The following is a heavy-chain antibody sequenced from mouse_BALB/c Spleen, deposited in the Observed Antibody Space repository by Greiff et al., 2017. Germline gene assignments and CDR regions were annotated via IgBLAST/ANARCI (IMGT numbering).Heavy chain of an antibody. D-gene: IGHD1-1*01. V-gene: IGHV14-4*02. CDR2: IDPENGDT. Sequence: EVQLQQSGAELVRSGASVKLSCTASGFNIKDYYMHWVKQRPEQGLAWIGWIDPENGDTEYAPKFQGKATMTADTSSNTAYLQLSSLTSEDTAVYYCNSHYYGSSYVDYWGQGTTLTVSS. CDR1: GFNIKDYY. J-gene: IGHJ2*01. CDR3: NSHYYGSSYVDY.